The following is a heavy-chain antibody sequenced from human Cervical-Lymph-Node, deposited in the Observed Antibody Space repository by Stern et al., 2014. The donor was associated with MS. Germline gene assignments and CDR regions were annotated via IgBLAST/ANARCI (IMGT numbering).Heavy chain of an antibody. CDR3: ARHTAGDWYFDL. CDR2: IYPGDSDT. D-gene: IGHD5-18*01. V-gene: IGHV5-51*01. CDR1: GYNFDTYW. Sequence: QLVQSGAEVKKPGEALKISCKGFGYNFDTYWIGWVRQMPGKGLEWMGTIYPGDSDTRYSPSFQGQVTISADKSISTAYLQWSSLKASDTAMYYCARHTAGDWYFDLWGRGTLITVSS. J-gene: IGHJ2*01.